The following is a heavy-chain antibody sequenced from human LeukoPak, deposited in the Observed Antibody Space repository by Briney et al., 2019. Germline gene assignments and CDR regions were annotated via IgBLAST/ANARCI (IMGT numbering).Heavy chain of an antibody. CDR3: ARVSEMATSYYFDY. CDR1: GDSIRSHN. Sequence: SETLSLTCTDSGDSIRSHNWSWIRQPPGKGRGWIGYTYYSGSTNYNPSLKSRVTITVDTSKNQFSLRLSSVTAADTAVYYCARVSEMATSYYFDYWGQGTLVTVSS. D-gene: IGHD5-24*01. V-gene: IGHV4-59*11. J-gene: IGHJ4*02. CDR2: TYYSGST.